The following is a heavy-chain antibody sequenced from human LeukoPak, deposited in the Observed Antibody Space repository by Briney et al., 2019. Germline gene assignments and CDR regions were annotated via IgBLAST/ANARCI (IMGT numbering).Heavy chain of an antibody. J-gene: IGHJ4*02. D-gene: IGHD3-22*01. CDR1: GFTFSSYW. CDR3: ARASSGYYYFDY. V-gene: IGHV3-74*01. CDR2: INSDGSST. Sequence: GGSLRLSCAASGFTFSSYWMHWVRQAPGKGLVWVSRINSDGSSTSYADSVKGRFTISRDNAKNTLYLHMNSLRAEDTAVYYCARASSGYYYFDYWGQGTLVTVSS.